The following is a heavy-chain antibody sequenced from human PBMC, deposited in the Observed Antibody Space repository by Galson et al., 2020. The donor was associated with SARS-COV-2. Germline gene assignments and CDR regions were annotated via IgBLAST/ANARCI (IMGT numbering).Heavy chain of an antibody. Sequence: NSGGSLRLSCAASGFTFSSYSMNWVRQAPGKGLEWVSSISSSSSYIYYADSVKGRFTISRDNGKNSLYLQMNSLRAEDTAVYYCASDNDYSNTPSFDYWGQGTLVTVSS. CDR1: GFTFSSYS. J-gene: IGHJ4*02. CDR2: ISSSSSYI. V-gene: IGHV3-21*01. CDR3: ASDNDYSNTPSFDY. D-gene: IGHD4-4*01.